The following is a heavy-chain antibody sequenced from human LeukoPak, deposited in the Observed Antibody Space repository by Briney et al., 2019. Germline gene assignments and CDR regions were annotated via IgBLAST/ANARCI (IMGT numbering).Heavy chain of an antibody. CDR3: ARGVSQYRYDFDY. D-gene: IGHD3-16*02. CDR2: ISSSGSTT. V-gene: IGHV3-11*01. CDR1: GFTFSDYY. J-gene: IGHJ4*02. Sequence: KPGGSLRLSCAASGFTFSDYYMSWIRQAPGKGLEWVSYISSSGSTTYNADSVKGRFTISRDNAKNSLYLQMNSLRAEDTAVYYCARGVSQYRYDFDYWGEGTLVTVSS.